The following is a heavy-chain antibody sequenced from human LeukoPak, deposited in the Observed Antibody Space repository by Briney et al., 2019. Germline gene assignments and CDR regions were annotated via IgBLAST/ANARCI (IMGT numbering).Heavy chain of an antibody. CDR1: GFTFSGYS. CDR2: ISSSSTYI. J-gene: IGHJ4*02. Sequence: GGSLRLSCAASGFTFSGYSMNWVRQAPGKGLEWVSSISSSSTYIYYADSVKGRFTISRDNAWNSLYLQMNSLRAEDTAVYYCARELHITAIQTGDWGQGTLVTVSS. D-gene: IGHD1-20*01. CDR3: ARELHITAIQTGD. V-gene: IGHV3-21*01.